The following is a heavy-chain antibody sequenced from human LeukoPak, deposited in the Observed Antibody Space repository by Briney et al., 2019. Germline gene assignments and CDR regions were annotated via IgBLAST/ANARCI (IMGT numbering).Heavy chain of an antibody. CDR1: GFTFSSYW. CDR2: IKQDGSEK. D-gene: IGHD6-6*01. V-gene: IGHV3-7*03. Sequence: GSLKLSCSASGFTFSSYWMSWVRQAPGEGLEWVANIKQDGSEKYYVDSVKGRFTISRDNAKNSLYLQINSLRAEDTAVYYCARSSYSSSSSVWGQGTMVTVSS. CDR3: ARSSYSSSSSV. J-gene: IGHJ3*01.